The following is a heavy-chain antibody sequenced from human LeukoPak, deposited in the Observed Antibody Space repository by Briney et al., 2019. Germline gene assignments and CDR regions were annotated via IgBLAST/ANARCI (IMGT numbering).Heavy chain of an antibody. CDR3: ARGRPVITMIVVASFDY. V-gene: IGHV1-46*01. Sequence: ASVKVSCKASGYTFTSYYMHWVRHAPGQGLEWMGIINPSGGSTSYAQKFQGRVTMTRDTSTSTVYMELSSLRSEDTAVYYCARGRPVITMIVVASFDYWGQGTLVTVSS. CDR1: GYTFTSYY. D-gene: IGHD3-22*01. CDR2: INPSGGST. J-gene: IGHJ4*02.